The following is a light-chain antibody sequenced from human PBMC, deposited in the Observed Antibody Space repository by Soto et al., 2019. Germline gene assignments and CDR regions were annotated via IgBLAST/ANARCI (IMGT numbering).Light chain of an antibody. CDR2: DVS. CDR3: SSYTSSSTLGV. CDR1: SSDVGGYNY. V-gene: IGLV2-14*01. J-gene: IGLJ1*01. Sequence: QSALTQPASVSGSPGQSITISCTGTSSDVGGYNYVSWYQQHPGKAPKLMIYDVSNRPSGVSNRFSGSKSGNTASLTISGLQAEDEADYYCSSYTSSSTLGVFGTGTTVTV.